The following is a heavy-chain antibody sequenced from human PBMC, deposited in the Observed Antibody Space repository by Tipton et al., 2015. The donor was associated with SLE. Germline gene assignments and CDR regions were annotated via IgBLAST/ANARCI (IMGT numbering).Heavy chain of an antibody. CDR1: GYTFTSYY. CDR2: INPSGGST. J-gene: IGHJ6*02. Sequence: QVQLVQSGAEVKKPGASVKVSCKASGYTFTSYYMHWVRQAPGQGLEWMGIINPSGGSTSYAQKFQGRVTMTRDTSTSTVYMELSSLRSEDTAVYYCAMLSPGYSSNYGMDVWGQGTTVTVSS. D-gene: IGHD6-19*01. CDR3: AMLSPGYSSNYGMDV. V-gene: IGHV1-46*01.